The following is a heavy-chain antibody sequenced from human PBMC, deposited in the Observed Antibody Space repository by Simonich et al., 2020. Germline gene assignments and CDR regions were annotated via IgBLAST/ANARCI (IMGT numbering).Heavy chain of an antibody. V-gene: IGHV4-38-2*01. Sequence: QVQLQESGPGLVKPSETLSLTCAVSGYSISSGYYWGWLRQPPGKGLEWIGEINHSGYTNYNPSHKSRVTISGDTSKNQFSLKLSSVTAADTAVYYCASGFGGSGSYYLWGQGTLVTVSS. D-gene: IGHD3-10*01. CDR1: GYSISSGYY. J-gene: IGHJ5*02. CDR3: ASGFGGSGSYYL. CDR2: INHSGYT.